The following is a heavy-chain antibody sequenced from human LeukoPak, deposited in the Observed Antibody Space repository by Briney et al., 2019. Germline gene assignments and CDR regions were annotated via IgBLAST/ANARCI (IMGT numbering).Heavy chain of an antibody. CDR3: ARAGYYDFWSGYYRFGY. J-gene: IGHJ4*02. V-gene: IGHV1-2*02. CDR1: GYTFTGYY. CDR2: INPNSGGT. D-gene: IGHD3-3*01. Sequence: GASVKVSXKASGYTFTGYYMHWVRQAPGQGLEWMGWINPNSGGTNYAQKFQGRVTMTRDTSISTAYMELSRLRSDDTAVYYCARAGYYDFWSGYYRFGYWGQGTLVTVSS.